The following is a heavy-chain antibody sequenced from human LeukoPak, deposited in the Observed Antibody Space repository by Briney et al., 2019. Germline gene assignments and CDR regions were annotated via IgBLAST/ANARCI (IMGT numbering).Heavy chain of an antibody. CDR1: GGSISSYY. D-gene: IGHD2-2*01. CDR2: IYYSGST. Sequence: PSETLSLTCTVSGGSISSYYWSWIRQPPGKGLEWIGYIYYSGSTNYNPSLKSRVTISVDTSKNQFSLKLSSVTAADTAVYYCARAREYQLYFDYWGQGTLVTVSS. CDR3: ARAREYQLYFDY. J-gene: IGHJ4*02. V-gene: IGHV4-59*01.